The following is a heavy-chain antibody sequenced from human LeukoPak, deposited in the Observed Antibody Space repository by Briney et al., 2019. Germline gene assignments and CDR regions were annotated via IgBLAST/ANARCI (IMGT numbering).Heavy chain of an antibody. D-gene: IGHD5-12*01. Sequence: PSETLSLTCTVSGGSISSYYWSWSRQPPGKGLGWNGYIYYSGSTNYNPSLKSRVTISVDTSKNQFSLKLSSVTAADTAVYYCARGSGSGYDYDYWGQGTLVTVSS. V-gene: IGHV4-59*01. CDR1: GGSISSYY. CDR2: IYYSGST. CDR3: ARGSGSGYDYDY. J-gene: IGHJ4*02.